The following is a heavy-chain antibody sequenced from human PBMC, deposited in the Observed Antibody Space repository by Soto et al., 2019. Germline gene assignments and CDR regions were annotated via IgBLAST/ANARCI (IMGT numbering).Heavy chain of an antibody. CDR3: SRGALYSYASYYFDY. Sequence: QVQLVQSGAEVKKPGSSVKVSCKASGGTFSSYAISWVRQAPGQGLEWMGGIIPIFGTANYARKFQGRVTITADESTSRAYMELSSLRSEDTAVYYFSRGALYSYASYYFDYWGQRTLVTVSS. CDR2: IIPIFGTA. D-gene: IGHD5-18*01. V-gene: IGHV1-69*01. J-gene: IGHJ4*02. CDR1: GGTFSSYA.